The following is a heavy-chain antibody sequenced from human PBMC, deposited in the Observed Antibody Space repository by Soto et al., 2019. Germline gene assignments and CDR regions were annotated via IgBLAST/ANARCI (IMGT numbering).Heavy chain of an antibody. CDR2: IYYSGST. CDR1: GGSISSSSYY. V-gene: IGHV4-39*01. Sequence: SETLSLTCTVSGGSISSSSYYWGWIRQPPGKGLEWIGSIYYSGSTYYNPSLKSRVTISVDTSKNQFSLKLSSVTAADTAVYYCASPHGPPEDGMNVWGQGTTVTVSS. J-gene: IGHJ6*02. CDR3: ASPHGPPEDGMNV.